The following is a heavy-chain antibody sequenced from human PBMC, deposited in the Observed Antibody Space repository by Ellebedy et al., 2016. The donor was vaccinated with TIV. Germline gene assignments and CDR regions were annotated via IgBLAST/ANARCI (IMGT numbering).Heavy chain of an antibody. Sequence: GESLKISCGVSGFTFTTYAMSWVRQAPGKGLEWVSGISASGGSTKYANSVKGRFTISRDNSRNTLHLQMNSLRADDTALYYCAKDRYGSESPYYFDSWGQGTLVTVSS. CDR3: AKDRYGSESPYYFDS. J-gene: IGHJ4*02. D-gene: IGHD3-10*01. V-gene: IGHV3-23*01. CDR1: GFTFTTYA. CDR2: ISASGGST.